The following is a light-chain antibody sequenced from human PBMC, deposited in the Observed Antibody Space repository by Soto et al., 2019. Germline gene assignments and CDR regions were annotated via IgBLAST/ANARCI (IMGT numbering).Light chain of an antibody. CDR3: QEYGNSPAS. J-gene: IGKJ2*03. Sequence: EIVLTQSPGTLSSSPGARATLSCRASQSVSSSYLAWYQQTPCQAPRLLIYAASSRATGTPDRFSGSGSGTDFTLTISRLEPEDFAVYYCQEYGNSPASFGQGTKLEIK. V-gene: IGKV3-20*01. CDR1: QSVSSSY. CDR2: AAS.